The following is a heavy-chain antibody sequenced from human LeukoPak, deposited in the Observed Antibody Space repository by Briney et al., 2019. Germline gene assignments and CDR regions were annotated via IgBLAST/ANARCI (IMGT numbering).Heavy chain of an antibody. J-gene: IGHJ4*02. CDR1: GGSTRSYY. D-gene: IGHD3-16*01. CDR2: IYYSGST. V-gene: IGHV4-59*01. CDR3: ARSSLGEGENY. Sequence: SETLSLTCTVSGGSTRSYYWSWIRQPPGKGLEWIGYIYYSGSTNYNPSLKSRVTISVDTSKNQFSLKLSSVTAADTAVYYCARSSLGEGENYWGQGTLVTVSS.